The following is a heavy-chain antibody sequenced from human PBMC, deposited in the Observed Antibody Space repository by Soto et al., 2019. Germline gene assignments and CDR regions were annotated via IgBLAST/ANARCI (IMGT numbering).Heavy chain of an antibody. Sequence: SVKVSCKASGGTFSSYAISWVRQAPGQGLEWMGGIIPIFGTANYAQKFQGRVTIAADKSTSTAYMELSSLRSEDTAVYYCARANDSSGYYYPVSWFDPWGQRTLVTVSS. J-gene: IGHJ5*02. D-gene: IGHD3-22*01. CDR3: ARANDSSGYYYPVSWFDP. V-gene: IGHV1-69*06. CDR2: IIPIFGTA. CDR1: GGTFSSYA.